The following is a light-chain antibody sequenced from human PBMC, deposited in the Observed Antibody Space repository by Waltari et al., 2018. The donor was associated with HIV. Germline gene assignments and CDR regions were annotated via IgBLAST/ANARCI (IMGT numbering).Light chain of an antibody. J-gene: IGLJ1*01. CDR3: GTWDSSLNLYV. CDR2: DNE. CDR1: NSNVENNY. Sequence: QSILPQPPSVSAAPGQKVSFSCSGGNSNVENNYVSWYQQVPGKAPRLLIYDNEKRPSGIPDRFSASKAGMSATLDITGLQIVDEADYYCGTWDSSLNLYVFGPGTTVAVL. V-gene: IGLV1-51*01.